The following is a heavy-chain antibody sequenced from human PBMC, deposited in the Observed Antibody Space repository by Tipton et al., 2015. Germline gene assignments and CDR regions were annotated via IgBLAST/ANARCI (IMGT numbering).Heavy chain of an antibody. J-gene: IGHJ4*02. CDR2: ISTSGGNT. CDR3: AKEITSYGYVGFDY. V-gene: IGHV3-23*01. D-gene: IGHD5-18*01. Sequence: SLRLSCAASRFSFNNYWMNWVRQAPGKGLEWVSAISTSGGNTYHADSVKGRFTISRDNSENTLYLQMNSLRAEDTAVYYCAKEITSYGYVGFDYWGQGTLVTVSS. CDR1: RFSFNNYW.